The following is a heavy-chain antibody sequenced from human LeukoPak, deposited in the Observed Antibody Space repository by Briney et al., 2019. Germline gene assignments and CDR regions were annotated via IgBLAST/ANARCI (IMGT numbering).Heavy chain of an antibody. V-gene: IGHV1-18*01. CDR3: ARTSEGYCTSTRCWAYYYYMDV. CDR1: GYTFTSYG. J-gene: IGHJ6*03. Sequence: ASVKVSCKASGYTFTSYGISWVRQAPGQGLEWMGWISAYNGNTNYAQKLQGRVTMTTDTSTSTAYMELRSLRSDDTAVYYCARTSEGYCTSTRCWAYYYYMDVWGRGTTVTISS. CDR2: ISAYNGNT. D-gene: IGHD2-2*01.